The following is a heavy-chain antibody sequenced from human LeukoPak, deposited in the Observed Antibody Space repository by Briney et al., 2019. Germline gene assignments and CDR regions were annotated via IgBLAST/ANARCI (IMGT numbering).Heavy chain of an antibody. CDR3: ATEQWLAPPPDS. V-gene: IGHV3-74*01. CDR2: INTDGTVT. Sequence: PGGSLRLSYAASGFTFSKYWMLWVRQAPGKGLESVSRINTDGTVTTYADPVKGRFTVSRDNADNTMFLQMNSVRDEDTAVYYCATEQWLAPPPDSWGQGTPVTVSS. CDR1: GFTFSKYW. D-gene: IGHD6-19*01. J-gene: IGHJ4*02.